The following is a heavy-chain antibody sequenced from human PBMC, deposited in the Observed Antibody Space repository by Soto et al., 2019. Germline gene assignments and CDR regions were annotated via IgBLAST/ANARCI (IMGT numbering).Heavy chain of an antibody. J-gene: IGHJ3*02. CDR1: GFTFSSYA. V-gene: IGHV3-30-3*01. CDR3: ARIFVQLEFWDAFDI. CDR2: ISYDGSNK. D-gene: IGHD1-1*01. Sequence: QVQLVESGGGVVQPGRSLRLSCAASGFTFSSYAMHWVRQAPGKGLEWVAVISYDGSNKYYADSVKGRFTISRDNSKNTQYLQMNSLRAEDTAVYYCARIFVQLEFWDAFDIWGQGTMVTVSS.